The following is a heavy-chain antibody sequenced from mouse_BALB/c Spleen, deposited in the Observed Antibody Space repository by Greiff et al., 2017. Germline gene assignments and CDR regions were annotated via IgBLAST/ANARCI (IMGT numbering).Heavy chain of an antibody. CDR1: GFTFSDYY. J-gene: IGHJ3*01. CDR3: AYGNAWFAY. Sequence: EVMLVESGEGLVKPGGSLKLSCAASGFTFSDYYMYWVRQTPEKRLEWVATISDGGSYTYYPDSVKGRFTISRDNAKNNLYLQMSSLKSEDTAMYYCAYGNAWFAYWGQGTLVTVSA. V-gene: IGHV5-4*02. D-gene: IGHD2-1*01. CDR2: ISDGGSYT.